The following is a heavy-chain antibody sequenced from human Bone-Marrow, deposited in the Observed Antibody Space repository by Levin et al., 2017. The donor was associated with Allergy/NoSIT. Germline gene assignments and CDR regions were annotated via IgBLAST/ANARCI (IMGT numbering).Heavy chain of an antibody. CDR2: ISYDGSNK. CDR1: GFTFSSYG. D-gene: IGHD2-15*01. Sequence: PGGSLRLSCAASGFTFSSYGMHWVRQAPGKGLEWVAVISYDGSNKYYADSVKGRFTISRDNSKNTLYLQMNSLRAEDTAVYYCANFRGGSCYLCPYYYYMDVWGKGTTVTVSS. V-gene: IGHV3-30*18. J-gene: IGHJ6*03. CDR3: ANFRGGSCYLCPYYYYMDV.